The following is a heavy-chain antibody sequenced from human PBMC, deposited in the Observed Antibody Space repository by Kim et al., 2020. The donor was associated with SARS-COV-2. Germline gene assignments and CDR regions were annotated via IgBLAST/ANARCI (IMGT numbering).Heavy chain of an antibody. CDR1: GYNFDNHW. J-gene: IGHJ4*02. D-gene: IGHD1-26*01. CDR3: ARRGAAYN. V-gene: IGHV5-51*01. Sequence: GESLKISCQTSGYNFDNHWIGWVRQMPGKGLEWMGIITPGNSATLYSPSFQGHVTISADRSVSTAYLQWSSLKASDTAMYYCARRGAAYNWGQGTQVAVSS. CDR2: ITPGNSAT.